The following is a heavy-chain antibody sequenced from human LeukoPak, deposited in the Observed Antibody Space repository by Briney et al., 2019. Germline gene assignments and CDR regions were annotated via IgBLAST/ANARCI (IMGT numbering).Heavy chain of an antibody. V-gene: IGHV3-7*01. CDR1: GFTFSSYW. D-gene: IGHD3-3*01. CDR3: ARITIFGVVYYYYGMDV. J-gene: IGHJ6*02. CDR2: IKQDGCEK. Sequence: PGGSLRLSCAASGFTFSSYWMSWVRQAPGKGLEWVANIKQDGCEKYYVDSVKGRFTISRDNAKNSLYLQMNSLRAEDTAVYYCARITIFGVVYYYYGMDVWGQGTTVTVSS.